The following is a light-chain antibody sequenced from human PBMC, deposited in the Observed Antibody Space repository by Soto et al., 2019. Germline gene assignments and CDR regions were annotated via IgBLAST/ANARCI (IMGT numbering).Light chain of an antibody. Sequence: EIVLTQSPGTLSLSPGERYTLSCLASQSVSSSYLAWYQQKPGQAPRLLIYGASRMATGIPDRFSGSGSGTDFTLTINRLEPEDFAVYYCQQYGSSITVGEVTQVEIK. J-gene: IGKJ4*01. V-gene: IGKV3-20*01. CDR3: QQYGSSIT. CDR2: GAS. CDR1: QSVSSSY.